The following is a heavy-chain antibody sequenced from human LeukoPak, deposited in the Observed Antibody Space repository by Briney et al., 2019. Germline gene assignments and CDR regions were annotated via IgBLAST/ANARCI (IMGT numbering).Heavy chain of an antibody. V-gene: IGHV3-64D*06. Sequence: GGSLRLSCSASGFTFSTYAMHWVRQAPGKGLEYVSAISSNGGSTYFADSVKARFSISRDTSKNTLDLQMSSLRAEDTAVYYCVKVSSSGWHEGDYFDYWGQGTLVTVSS. D-gene: IGHD6-19*01. CDR3: VKVSSSGWHEGDYFDY. J-gene: IGHJ4*02. CDR1: GFTFSTYA. CDR2: ISSNGGST.